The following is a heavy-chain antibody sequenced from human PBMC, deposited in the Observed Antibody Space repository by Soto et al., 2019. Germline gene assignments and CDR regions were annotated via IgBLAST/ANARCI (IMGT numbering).Heavy chain of an antibody. CDR2: MHYSGST. CDR3: ARSFASSRDYYYYYMDV. D-gene: IGHD6-6*01. CDR1: GGSISSYY. V-gene: IGHV4-59*01. Sequence: SETLSLTCTVSGGSISSYYWSWIRQSPEKGLEWIGYMHYSGSTNYNPSLKSRVTISVDTSKNQFSLKLSSVTAADTAVYYCARSFASSRDYYYYYMDVWGKGTTVTVSS. J-gene: IGHJ6*03.